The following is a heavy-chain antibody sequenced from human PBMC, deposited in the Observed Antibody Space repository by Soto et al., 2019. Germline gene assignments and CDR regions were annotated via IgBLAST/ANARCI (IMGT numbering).Heavy chain of an antibody. V-gene: IGHV4-59*01. D-gene: IGHD1-26*01. CDR2: IYASGSP. CDR1: GGPISVYY. CDR3: ARGVGSSPPRY. Sequence: LSLTCTISGGPISVYYWSWVRQPPGHELEWIGYIYASGSPYYNPSLRSRVTISADTSKNQISLKLTSPTAADTAVYYCARGVGSSPPRYWGRGTLVTVSS. J-gene: IGHJ4*02.